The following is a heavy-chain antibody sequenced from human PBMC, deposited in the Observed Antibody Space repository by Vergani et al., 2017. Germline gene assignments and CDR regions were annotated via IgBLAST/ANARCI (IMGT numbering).Heavy chain of an antibody. D-gene: IGHD7-27*01. CDR3: ARTTGDQRPVSV. Sequence: QVQLQESGPGLVKPSETLSLTCAVSGYSISSGYYWGWIRQPPGKGLEWIGSIYHSGSTYYNPSLKSRVTISVDTSKNQFSLKLSSVTAADTAVYYCARTTGDQRPVSVWGQGTLVTVSS. J-gene: IGHJ4*02. CDR2: IYHSGST. CDR1: GYSISSGYY. V-gene: IGHV4-38-2*01.